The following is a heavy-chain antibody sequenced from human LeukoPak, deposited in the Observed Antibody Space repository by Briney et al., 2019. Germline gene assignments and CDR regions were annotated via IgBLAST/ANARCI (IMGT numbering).Heavy chain of an antibody. V-gene: IGHV3-23*01. D-gene: IGHD2-21*01. CDR3: AKVRGGDGYYYYMDV. CDR2: ISGSGGST. Sequence: PGGSLRLSCAASGFTFSSYAMSWVRQAPGKGLEWVSAISGSGGSTYYADSVKGRFTISRDSSKNTLYLQMNSLRAEDTAVYYCAKVRGGDGYYYYMDVWGKGTTVTVSS. CDR1: GFTFSSYA. J-gene: IGHJ6*03.